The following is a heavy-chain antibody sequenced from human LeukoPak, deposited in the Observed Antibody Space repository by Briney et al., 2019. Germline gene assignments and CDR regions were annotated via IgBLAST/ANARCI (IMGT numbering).Heavy chain of an antibody. J-gene: IGHJ5*02. V-gene: IGHV4-34*01. CDR1: GGSFSGYY. D-gene: IGHD3-10*01. Sequence: SETLSLTCAVYGGSFSGYYWSWIRQPPGKGLEWIGEISHSGSTNYNPSLKSRVTISVDTSKNQFSLKLSSVTAAVTAVYYCARGPPQYVRAKSTPPAVRGWFDPWGQGTLVTVSS. CDR3: ARGPPQYVRAKSTPPAVRGWFDP. CDR2: ISHSGST.